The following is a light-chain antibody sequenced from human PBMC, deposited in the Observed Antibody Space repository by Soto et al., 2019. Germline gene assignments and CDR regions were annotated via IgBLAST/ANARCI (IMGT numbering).Light chain of an antibody. CDR3: ASYDDSLNGQV. CDR1: SSNIGSNT. Sequence: QSVLTQPPSASGTPGQRVTISCSGSSSNIGSNTVNWYQQLPGTAPKLLIYSNNQRPSGVPDRFSGSKSGTSASLAISGLQSEDEADYYCASYDDSLNGQVFGGGTKVTVL. CDR2: SNN. V-gene: IGLV1-44*01. J-gene: IGLJ2*01.